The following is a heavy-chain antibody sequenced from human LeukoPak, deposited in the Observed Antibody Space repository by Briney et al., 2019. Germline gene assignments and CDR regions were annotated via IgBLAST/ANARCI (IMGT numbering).Heavy chain of an antibody. D-gene: IGHD6-13*01. CDR3: ARDGSSSWYNYYYYYMDV. Sequence: PGGSLRLSCAASGFTFSSYWMSWVRQAPGEGLEWLANIKQDGSEKYYVHSVKGRFTISRDNAENSLYLQMNSLRAEDTAAYYCARDGSSSWYNYYYYYMDVWGKGTTVTVSS. CDR1: GFTFSSYW. CDR2: IKQDGSEK. V-gene: IGHV3-7*01. J-gene: IGHJ6*03.